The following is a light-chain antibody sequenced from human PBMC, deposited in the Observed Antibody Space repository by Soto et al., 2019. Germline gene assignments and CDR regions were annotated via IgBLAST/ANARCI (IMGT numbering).Light chain of an antibody. CDR3: QQYSNWPPIT. V-gene: IGKV3D-15*01. J-gene: IGKJ5*01. Sequence: EMELTKSPGTMSLSPGERATLSCSASQSVSSKLAWYQQKPGQAPRLLIYDTSTRATGIPARFSGSGSGTEFTLTISSLQSEDFAVYYCQQYSNWPPITFGQRTRLEIK. CDR2: DTS. CDR1: QSVSSK.